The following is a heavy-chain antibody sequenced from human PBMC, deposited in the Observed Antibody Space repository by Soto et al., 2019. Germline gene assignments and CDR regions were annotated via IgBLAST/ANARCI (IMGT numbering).Heavy chain of an antibody. J-gene: IGHJ4*02. CDR3: AKEGGIAAAGISSIDY. D-gene: IGHD6-13*01. CDR1: GFTFSSYA. CDR2: ISGSGGST. V-gene: IGHV3-23*01. Sequence: GGSLRLSCAASGFTFSSYAMSWVRQAPGKGLEWVSAISGSGGSTYYADSVKGRFTISRDNSKNTLYLQMNSLRAEDTAVYYCAKEGGIAAAGISSIDYWGQGTLVTVSS.